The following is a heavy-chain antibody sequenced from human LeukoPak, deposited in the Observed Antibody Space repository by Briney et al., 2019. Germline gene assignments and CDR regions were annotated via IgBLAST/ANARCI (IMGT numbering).Heavy chain of an antibody. CDR2: ISDSDSGGGT. CDR1: GLTFSSSA. Sequence: GGSLRLSCAASGLTFSSSAMSWVRQAPGKGLEWVSGISDSDSGGGTYYADSVKGRFTISRDNAKNSLYLQMNSLRAEDTAVYYCTRDFILTVRGVIYAFDIWGQGTMVTVSS. D-gene: IGHD3-10*01. J-gene: IGHJ3*02. CDR3: TRDFILTVRGVIYAFDI. V-gene: IGHV3-23*01.